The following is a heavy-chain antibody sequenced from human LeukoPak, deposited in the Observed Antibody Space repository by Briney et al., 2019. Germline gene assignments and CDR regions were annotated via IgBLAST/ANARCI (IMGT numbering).Heavy chain of an antibody. CDR1: GDSVSSNSAA. CDR2: TYYRSKWYN. J-gene: IGHJ4*02. CDR3: VATYYYDSSGYFTYFDY. D-gene: IGHD3-22*01. V-gene: IGHV6-1*01. Sequence: SQTLSLTCAISGDSVSSNSAAWNWIRQSPSRGLEWLGRTYYRSKWYNDYAVSVKSRITINPDTSKNQFSLQLNSVTPEDTAVYYCVATYYYDSSGYFTYFDYWGQGTLVTVSS.